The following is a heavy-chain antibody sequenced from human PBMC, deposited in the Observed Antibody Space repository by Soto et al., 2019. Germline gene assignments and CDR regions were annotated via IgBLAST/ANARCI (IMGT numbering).Heavy chain of an antibody. CDR2: IDPSDSYT. CDR1: GYSFTSYW. Sequence: GESLKISCKGSGYSFTSYWTSWVRQMPGEGLEWMGRIDPSDSYTNYSPSLQGHVTISVDKSISTAYLQWSRLEASDTGMYYCARHPDHYDRDYWGQGTQVTVSS. D-gene: IGHD3-22*01. J-gene: IGHJ4*02. CDR3: ARHPDHYDRDY. V-gene: IGHV5-10-1*01.